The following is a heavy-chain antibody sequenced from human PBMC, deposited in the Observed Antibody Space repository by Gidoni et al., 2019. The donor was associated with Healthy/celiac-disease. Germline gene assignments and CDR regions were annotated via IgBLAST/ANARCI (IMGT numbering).Heavy chain of an antibody. J-gene: IGHJ5*02. V-gene: IGHV4-34*01. CDR1: GGSLSGYY. D-gene: IGHD1-7*01. CDR2: INHSGST. CDR3: ARGGRYNWNYVVSDWFDP. Sequence: QVQLQQWGAGLLKPSETLSLTCAVYGGSLSGYYWSWIRQPPGKGLVWIGDINHSGSTNYNPSFMSRVTISVETTKNQFYLKLSAVTAAYTAVYYFARGGRYNWNYVVSDWFDPWGQGTLVTVSA.